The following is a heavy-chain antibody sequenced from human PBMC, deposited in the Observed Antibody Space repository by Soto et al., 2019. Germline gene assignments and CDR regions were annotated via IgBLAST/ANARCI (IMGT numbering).Heavy chain of an antibody. CDR3: ARIGQAVAGWFDP. J-gene: IGHJ5*02. CDR2: ISSSGSTI. CDR1: GFTFSDYY. V-gene: IGHV3-11*01. D-gene: IGHD6-19*01. Sequence: GGSLRLSCAASGFTFSDYYMSWIRQDPGKGLEWVSYISSSGSTIYYADYVKGQFTMSRDKAKNSLYLQMNSLRAEDTAVYYCARIGQAVAGWFDPWGQGTLVTVSS.